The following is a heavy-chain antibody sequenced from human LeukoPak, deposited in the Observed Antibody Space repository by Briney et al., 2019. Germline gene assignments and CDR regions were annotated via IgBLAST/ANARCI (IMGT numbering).Heavy chain of an antibody. V-gene: IGHV3-43*02. J-gene: IGHJ6*02. D-gene: IGHD6-13*01. CDR3: AKDKVSRTGGSSWYYYYYGMDV. CDR2: ISGVGGST. Sequence: PGGSLRLSCAASGFTFDDYAMHWVRQAPGKGLEWVSLISGVGGSTYYADSVKGRFTISRDNSKNSLYLQMNSLRTEDTALYYCAKDKVSRTGGSSWYYYYYGMDVWGQGTTVTISS. CDR1: GFTFDDYA.